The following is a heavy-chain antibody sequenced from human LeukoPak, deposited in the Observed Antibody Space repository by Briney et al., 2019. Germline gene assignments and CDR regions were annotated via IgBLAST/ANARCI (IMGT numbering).Heavy chain of an antibody. Sequence: SETLSLTCTVSGGSISSGGYYWSWIRQHPGKGLEWIGYIYYSGSTYYNPSLKSRVTISVDTSKNQFSLKLSSVTAADTAVYYCARRGWFEAPGDDYWGQGTLVTVSS. V-gene: IGHV4-31*03. CDR3: ARRGWFEAPGDDY. CDR1: GGSISSGGYY. CDR2: IYYSGST. J-gene: IGHJ4*02. D-gene: IGHD3-10*01.